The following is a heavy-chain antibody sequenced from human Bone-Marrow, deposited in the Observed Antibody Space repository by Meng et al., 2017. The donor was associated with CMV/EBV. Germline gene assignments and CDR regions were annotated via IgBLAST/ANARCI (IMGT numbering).Heavy chain of an antibody. J-gene: IGHJ6*02. V-gene: IGHV1-2*02. CDR2: INPDSGDT. CDR1: AYRFTGYY. Sequence: ASVKVSCKDSAYRFTGYYLHWVRQAPGQGLEWMGWINPDSGDTNYAQKFQGRVTGTRDTSISTAYMELTRLTSDDTAVYYCARDYYYDMDDWGQGTTVTVSS. CDR3: ARDYYYDMDD.